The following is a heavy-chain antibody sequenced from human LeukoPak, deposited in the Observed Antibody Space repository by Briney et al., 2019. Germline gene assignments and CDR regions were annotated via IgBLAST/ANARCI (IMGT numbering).Heavy chain of an antibody. V-gene: IGHV3-30*02. Sequence: PGGSLRLSCAASGFTFSSYGMHWVRQAPGKGLEWVAFIRYDGSNKYYADSVKGRFTISRDNSKNTLYLQMDSLTPEDTAVYYCAKVAIVVVPADRFDYWGQGALVTVSS. J-gene: IGHJ4*02. CDR2: IRYDGSNK. D-gene: IGHD2-2*01. CDR3: AKVAIVVVPADRFDY. CDR1: GFTFSSYG.